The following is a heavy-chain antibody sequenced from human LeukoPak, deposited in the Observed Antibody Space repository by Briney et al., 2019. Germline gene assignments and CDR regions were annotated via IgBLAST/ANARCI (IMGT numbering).Heavy chain of an antibody. Sequence: GGSLRLSCTASGFTFGDYAMSWVRQAPGKGLEWVSSISSSSSYIYYADSVKGRFTISRDNAKNSLYLQMNSLRAEDTAVYYCAREAVYSSTSWSDYWGQGTLVTVSS. D-gene: IGHD2-2*01. V-gene: IGHV3-21*01. CDR2: ISSSSSYI. CDR1: GFTFGDYA. J-gene: IGHJ4*02. CDR3: AREAVYSSTSWSDY.